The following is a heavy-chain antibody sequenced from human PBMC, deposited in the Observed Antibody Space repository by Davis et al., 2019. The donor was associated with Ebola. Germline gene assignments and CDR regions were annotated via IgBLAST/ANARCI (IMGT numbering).Heavy chain of an antibody. Sequence: SETLSLTCAVSGDSIISSKWWSWLRQTPGKGLEWIGEFYHTGPTNYNPSLKSRVTISVDTSKNQFSLKLTSVTAADTAVYYCARGATTVVTPGVWFDPWGQGTLDTVSP. D-gene: IGHD4-23*01. CDR2: FYHTGPT. CDR3: ARGATTVVTPGVWFDP. V-gene: IGHV4-4*02. J-gene: IGHJ5*02. CDR1: GDSIISSKW.